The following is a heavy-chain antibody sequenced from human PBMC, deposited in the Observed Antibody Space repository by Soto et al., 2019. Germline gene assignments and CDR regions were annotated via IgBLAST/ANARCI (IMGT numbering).Heavy chain of an antibody. CDR2: LYAEGST. Sequence: VQLVESGGGLIQPGGSLRLSCVASGLTVSQNYMAWVHQASEMGPQWVSVLYAEGSTYYTESVKGRFTISRDPSKNTLFLQMDGLRAEDTAVYYCVRPRPSGENYGMDVWGQGTTVTVSS. J-gene: IGHJ6*02. CDR3: VRPRPSGENYGMDV. CDR1: GLTVSQNY. V-gene: IGHV3-53*01. D-gene: IGHD1-26*01.